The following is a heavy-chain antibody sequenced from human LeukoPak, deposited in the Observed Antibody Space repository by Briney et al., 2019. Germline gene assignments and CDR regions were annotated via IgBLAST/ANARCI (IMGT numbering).Heavy chain of an antibody. V-gene: IGHV5-51*01. J-gene: IGHJ4*02. CDR2: IYPGDSDT. D-gene: IGHD1-7*01. CDR1: ISSFTSYW. Sequence: GESLKISCKGSISSFTSYWIGWVRQMPGKGLEWMGIIYPGDSDTRYSPSFQGQVTISADKSISTAYLQWSSLKASDTAMYYCARQEGYNWNWVYFDYWGQGTLVTVSS. CDR3: ARQEGYNWNWVYFDY.